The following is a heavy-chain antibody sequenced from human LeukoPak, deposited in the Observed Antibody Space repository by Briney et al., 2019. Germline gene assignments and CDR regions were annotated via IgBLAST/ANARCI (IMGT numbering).Heavy chain of an antibody. CDR3: ARDVDCSSTSCYVGQLDY. V-gene: IGHV4-30-2*01. Sequence: PSETLSLTCTVPGGSISSGGYYWSWIRQPPGKGLEWIGYIYHSGSTYYNPSPKSRVTISVDRSKNQFSLKLSSVTAADTAVYYCARDVDCSSTSCYVGQLDYWGQGTLVTVSS. D-gene: IGHD2-2*01. CDR2: IYHSGST. CDR1: GGSISSGGYY. J-gene: IGHJ4*02.